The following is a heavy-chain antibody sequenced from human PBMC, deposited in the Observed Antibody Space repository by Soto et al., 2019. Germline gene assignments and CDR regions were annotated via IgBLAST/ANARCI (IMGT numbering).Heavy chain of an antibody. J-gene: IGHJ5*02. CDR2: ISAYNGNT. CDR3: ARDPPYSSGWYAGFDP. D-gene: IGHD6-19*01. CDR1: GYTFTSYG. Sequence: QVQLVQSGAEVKKPGASVKVSCKASGYTFTSYGISWVRQAPGQGLEWMGWISAYNGNTNYAQKLQGRVTMTTDTXAXXAYMELRSLSSDDTAVYYCARDPPYSSGWYAGFDPWGQGTLVTVSS. V-gene: IGHV1-18*01.